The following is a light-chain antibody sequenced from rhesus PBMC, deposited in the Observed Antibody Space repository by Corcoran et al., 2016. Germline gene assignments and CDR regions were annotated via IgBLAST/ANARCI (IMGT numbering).Light chain of an antibody. CDR2: AAS. J-gene: IGKJ2*01. CDR3: QHYFDTPFS. CDR1: QNIDDF. Sequence: QMTQSPSALSASVGDRVTISCRASQNIDDFLAWFQQKTGKAPKFLIYAASTLQTGIPSRFSGSGSGTDFTLTISSLQPEDSAGYYCQHYFDTPFSFGQGTKVEI. V-gene: IGKV1S8*01.